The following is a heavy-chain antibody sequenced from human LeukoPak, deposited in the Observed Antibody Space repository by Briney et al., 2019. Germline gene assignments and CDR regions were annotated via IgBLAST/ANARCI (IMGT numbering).Heavy chain of an antibody. V-gene: IGHV4-59*08. CDR1: GGSNSSYY. CDR3: ARHVVGADPYFDY. J-gene: IGHJ4*02. Sequence: SETLSLTCTVSGGSNSSYYWSWIRQPPGKGLEWIGYIYYSGSTNYNPSLKSRVTISVDTSKNQFSLKLSSVTAADTAVYYCARHVVGADPYFDYWGQGTLVTVSS. CDR2: IYYSGST. D-gene: IGHD1-26*01.